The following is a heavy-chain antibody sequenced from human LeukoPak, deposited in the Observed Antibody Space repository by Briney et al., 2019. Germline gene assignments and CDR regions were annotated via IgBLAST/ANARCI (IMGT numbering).Heavy chain of an antibody. CDR1: GGTFSSYA. V-gene: IGHV1-69*04. CDR2: IIPILGIA. J-gene: IGHJ4*02. CDR3: ARGRFNYDNSGYSSFYH. Sequence: ASVKVSCKASGGTFSSYAISWVRQAPGQGLEWMGRIIPILGIANYAQKFQGRVTITADKSTSTAYMELSSLRSEDTAVYYCARGRFNYDNSGYSSFYHWGQGTLVTVSS. D-gene: IGHD3-22*01.